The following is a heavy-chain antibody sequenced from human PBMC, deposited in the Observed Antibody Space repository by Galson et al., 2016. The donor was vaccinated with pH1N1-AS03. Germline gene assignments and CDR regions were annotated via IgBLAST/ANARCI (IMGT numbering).Heavy chain of an antibody. CDR1: GFTFANTA. V-gene: IGHV3-23*01. CDR3: AKDRGHSSGWYYFDN. J-gene: IGHJ4*02. D-gene: IGHD6-19*01. Sequence: SLRLSCAASGFTFANTAMNWVRQAPGKGLAWVAAVSGNGGSEYYADSVKGRFTISRDNSKNTLFLQMNNLRAEDTAVYYCAKDRGHSSGWYYFDNWGQGILV. CDR2: VSGNGGSE.